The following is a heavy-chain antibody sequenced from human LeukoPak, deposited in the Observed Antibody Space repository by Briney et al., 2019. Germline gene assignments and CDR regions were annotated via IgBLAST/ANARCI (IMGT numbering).Heavy chain of an antibody. CDR1: GYTLTELS. V-gene: IGHV1-24*01. D-gene: IGHD5-18*01. J-gene: IGHJ4*02. CDR2: FDPEDGET. CDR3: ATGTSGIQLWLSLHY. Sequence: ASVKVSCKVSGYTLTELSMHWVRQAPGKGLEWMGGFDPEDGETIYAQKFQGRVTMTEDTSTDTAYMELSSLRSGDTAVYYCATGTSGIQLWLSLHYWGQGTLVTVSS.